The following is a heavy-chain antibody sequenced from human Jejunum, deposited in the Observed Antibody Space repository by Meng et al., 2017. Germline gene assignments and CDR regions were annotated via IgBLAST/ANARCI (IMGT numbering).Heavy chain of an antibody. J-gene: IGHJ4*02. Sequence: ERPVEFGGGVVQPGTSLGLSCVASGFIFRSYGMHWVRQAPGKGLEWVGVIWYDGSKTYYADSVKGRFSISRDNSKNTVYLQMNSLRVEDTAVYYCAREPSFGEHDYWGQGTLVTVSS. CDR2: IWYDGSKT. CDR1: GFIFRSYG. V-gene: IGHV3-33*01. D-gene: IGHD3-10*01. CDR3: AREPSFGEHDY.